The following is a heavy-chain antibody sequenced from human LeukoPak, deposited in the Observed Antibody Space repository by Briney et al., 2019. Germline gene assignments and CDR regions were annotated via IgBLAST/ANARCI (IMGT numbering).Heavy chain of an antibody. Sequence: GGSLRLSCAASGFTFSSYAMSWVRQAPGKGLEWVSAISGSGGSTYYADSVKGRFTISRDNSKNTLYLQMNSLRAEDTAVYYCAKDGGNDFWSGYYLDYWGQGTPVTVSS. CDR3: AKDGGNDFWSGYYLDY. J-gene: IGHJ4*02. V-gene: IGHV3-23*01. CDR1: GFTFSSYA. D-gene: IGHD3-3*01. CDR2: ISGSGGST.